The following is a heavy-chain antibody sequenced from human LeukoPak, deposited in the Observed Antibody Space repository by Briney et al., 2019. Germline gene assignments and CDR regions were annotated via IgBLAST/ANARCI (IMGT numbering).Heavy chain of an antibody. J-gene: IGHJ4*02. V-gene: IGHV3-30*18. CDR2: TSSDLNVK. D-gene: IGHD2-15*01. CDR1: GFTFRNYV. Sequence: GGSLRLSCAASGFTFRNYVIHWVRQAPGKGLEWVAVTSSDLNVKLYADSVKGRFTISRDNSRSTLYLQMNSLRPEDTAIYYCAKEGYCSGGSCYGLPYFDYWGQGTWSPSPQ. CDR3: AKEGYCSGGSCYGLPYFDY.